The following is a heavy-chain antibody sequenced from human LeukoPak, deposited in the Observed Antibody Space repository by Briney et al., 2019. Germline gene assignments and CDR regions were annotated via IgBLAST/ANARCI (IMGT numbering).Heavy chain of an antibody. Sequence: SGPTLVNPTQTLTLTCTFSGFSLSTSAMCVSWIRQPPGKALERLARIDWDDDKYYSTSQKTRLTISKDTSKNQVVLTMTNMDPVDTATYYCARTLIRRDGYNFDYWGQGTRVSVSS. CDR3: ARTLIRRDGYNFDY. D-gene: IGHD5-24*01. J-gene: IGHJ4*02. CDR1: GFSLSTSAMC. CDR2: IDWDDDK. V-gene: IGHV2-70*11.